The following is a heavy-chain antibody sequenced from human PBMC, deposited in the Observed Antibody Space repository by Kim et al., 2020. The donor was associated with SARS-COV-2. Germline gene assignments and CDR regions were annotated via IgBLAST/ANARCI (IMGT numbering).Heavy chain of an antibody. V-gene: IGHV4-31*03. D-gene: IGHD3-9*01. CDR3: ARATELLRYFGAFDI. CDR2: IYYSGST. CDR1: GGSISSGGYY. J-gene: IGHJ3*02. Sequence: SETLSLTCTVSGGSISSGGYYWSWIRQHPGKGLEWIGYIYYSGSTYYNPSLKSRVTISVDTSKNQFSLKLSSVTAADTAVYYCARATELLRYFGAFDIWGQGTMVTVSS.